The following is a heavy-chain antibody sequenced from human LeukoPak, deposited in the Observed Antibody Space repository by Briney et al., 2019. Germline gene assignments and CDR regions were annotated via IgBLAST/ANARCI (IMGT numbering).Heavy chain of an antibody. D-gene: IGHD3-10*01. CDR1: GYTLPELS. Sequence: ASVKVSCKVSGYTLPELSMHWVRQAPGKGLEWMGGFDPEDGETIYAQKFQGRVTMTEDTSTDTAYMELSSLRSEDTAVYYCATSLVLWFGELFSFDYWGQGTLVTVSS. CDR3: ATSLVLWFGELFSFDY. CDR2: FDPEDGET. V-gene: IGHV1-24*01. J-gene: IGHJ4*02.